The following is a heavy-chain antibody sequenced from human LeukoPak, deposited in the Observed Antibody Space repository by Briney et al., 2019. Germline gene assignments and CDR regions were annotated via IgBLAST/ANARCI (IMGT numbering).Heavy chain of an antibody. D-gene: IGHD6-13*01. CDR1: GGSIRSYF. CDR3: ARHSSSWYPDY. CDR2: IHYTGST. V-gene: IGHV4-59*08. J-gene: IGHJ4*02. Sequence: PSETLSLTCTVSGGSIRSYFWSWIRQPPWKGLEWIGYIHYTGSTNYNPSLKSRVTISVDTSKNQFSLQLSSVTATDTTVYFCARHSSSWYPDYWGQGTLVTVYS.